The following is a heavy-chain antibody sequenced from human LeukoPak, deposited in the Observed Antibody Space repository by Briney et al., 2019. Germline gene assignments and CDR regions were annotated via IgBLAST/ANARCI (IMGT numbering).Heavy chain of an antibody. V-gene: IGHV3-30*02. CDR1: GFTFSSYG. Sequence: QPGGSLRLSCAASGFTFSSYGMHWVRQAPGKGLEWVAFIRYDGSNKYYADSVKGRFTISRDNSKNTLYLQMNSLRAEDTAVYYCAKDQVGFIVVVPAATVDYWGQGTLVTVSS. J-gene: IGHJ4*02. CDR3: AKDQVGFIVVVPAATVDY. D-gene: IGHD2-2*01. CDR2: IRYDGSNK.